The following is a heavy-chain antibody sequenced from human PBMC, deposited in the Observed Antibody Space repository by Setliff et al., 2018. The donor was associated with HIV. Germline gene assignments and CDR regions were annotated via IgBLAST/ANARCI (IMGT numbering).Heavy chain of an antibody. J-gene: IGHJ4*02. V-gene: IGHV4-39*07. CDR2: INHSGST. CDR1: GGSINSGGYY. Sequence: SETLSLTCTVSGGSINSGGYYWVWIRQPALEGLEWIGDINHSGSTNYNPSLKSRVTVSVDTSKNQFSLKLGSVTAADTAVYYCASGPGYGWGSYRLDYWGQGTLVTVSS. CDR3: ASGPGYGWGSYRLDY. D-gene: IGHD3-10*01.